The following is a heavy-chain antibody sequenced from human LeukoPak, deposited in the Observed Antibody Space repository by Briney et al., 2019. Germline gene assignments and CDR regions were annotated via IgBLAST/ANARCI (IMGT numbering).Heavy chain of an antibody. CDR3: ARDGEVDTAMVNYYYGMDV. D-gene: IGHD5-18*01. Sequence: SETLSLTCAVYGGSFSGYYWSWIRQPPGKGLEWIGEINHSGSTNYNPSLKSRVTISVDTSKNQFSLKLSSVTAADTAVYYCARDGEVDTAMVNYYYGMDVWGQGTTVTVSS. J-gene: IGHJ6*02. CDR2: INHSGST. V-gene: IGHV4-34*01. CDR1: GGSFSGYY.